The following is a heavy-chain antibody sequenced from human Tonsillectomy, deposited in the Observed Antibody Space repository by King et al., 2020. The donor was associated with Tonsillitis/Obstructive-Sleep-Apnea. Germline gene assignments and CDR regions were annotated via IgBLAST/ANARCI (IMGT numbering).Heavy chain of an antibody. V-gene: IGHV1-46*01. CDR3: ARGVVVPAARINYMDV. D-gene: IGHD2-2*01. J-gene: IGHJ6*03. CDR2: INPSGGST. CDR1: GYTFTSYY. Sequence: QLVQSGAEVKKPGASVKVSCKASGYTFTSYYMHWVRQAPGQGLEWMGIINPSGGSTSYAQTFQGRVTMTRDTSTSTVYMELSSLRSEDTAVYYCARGVVVPAARINYMDVWGKGTTVTVSS.